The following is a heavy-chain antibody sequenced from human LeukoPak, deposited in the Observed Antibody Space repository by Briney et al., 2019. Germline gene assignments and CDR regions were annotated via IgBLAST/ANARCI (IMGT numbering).Heavy chain of an antibody. CDR1: GFTFSSYT. J-gene: IGHJ4*02. D-gene: IGHD6-13*01. CDR2: ISSSSSYI. CDR3: ARVEAAAGTWYFDY. V-gene: IGHV3-21*01. Sequence: GGSLRLSCAASGFTFSSYTINWVRQAPGKGLEWVSSISSSSSYIYYADSVKGRFTISRDNAKNSLYLQMNSLRAEDTAVYYCARVEAAAGTWYFDYWGQGTLVTVSS.